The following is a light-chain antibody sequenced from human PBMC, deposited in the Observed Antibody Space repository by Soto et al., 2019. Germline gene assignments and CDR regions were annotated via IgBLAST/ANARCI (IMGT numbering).Light chain of an antibody. Sequence: EIVVTQSPATLSLYPGEGATLSCRASDNISNNLAWYQHKPGQAPRLLIYDASKRATGIPARFSGSGSGTDFTHTIIGLEPEDFAIYYCQYRRNWRPSVTFGPWTKVDIK. CDR1: DNISNN. J-gene: IGKJ3*01. V-gene: IGKV3-11*01. CDR2: DAS. CDR3: QYRRNWRPSVT.